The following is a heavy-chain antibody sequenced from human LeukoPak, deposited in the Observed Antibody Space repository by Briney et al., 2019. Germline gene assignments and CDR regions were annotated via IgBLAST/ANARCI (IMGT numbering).Heavy chain of an antibody. CDR2: INQSGST. Sequence: PSETLSLTCAVYGGSFSDYDWSWIRQPPGKGLEWIGEINQSGSTNCDPSLKSRVSMSIDTSKSQFSLNLSSVTAADTAVYYCARSDGYGLVGIWGQGTMVTVSS. D-gene: IGHD3-10*01. CDR1: GGSFSDYD. V-gene: IGHV4-34*01. J-gene: IGHJ3*02. CDR3: ARSDGYGLVGI.